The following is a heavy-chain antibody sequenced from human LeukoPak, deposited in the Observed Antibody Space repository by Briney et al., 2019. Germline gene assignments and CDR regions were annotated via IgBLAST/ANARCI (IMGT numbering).Heavy chain of an antibody. CDR2: ISSSSSYI. Sequence: PGGSLRLSCAASGFTFSSYSMNWVRQAPGKGLEWVSSISSSSSYIYYADSVKGRFTISRDNAKNSLYLQMNSLRAEDTAVYHCARDPPTHYDFWSGFNWGQGTLVTVSS. J-gene: IGHJ4*02. CDR1: GFTFSSYS. V-gene: IGHV3-21*01. CDR3: ARDPPTHYDFWSGFN. D-gene: IGHD3-3*01.